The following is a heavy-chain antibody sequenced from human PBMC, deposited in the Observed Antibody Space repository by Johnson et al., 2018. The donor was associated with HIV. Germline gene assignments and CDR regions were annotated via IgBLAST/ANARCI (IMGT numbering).Heavy chain of an antibody. Sequence: QVQLVESGGGVVQPGRSLRLSCEASGFTFSSYAMHWVRQAPGKGLEWVAVISYDGSNKYYADSVKGRFTISRDNAKNSLYLQMNSLRAEDTAVYYCAREIIAAADEIWGQGTMVTVSS. CDR3: AREIIAAADEI. J-gene: IGHJ3*02. D-gene: IGHD6-13*01. CDR2: ISYDGSNK. CDR1: GFTFSSYA. V-gene: IGHV3-30*04.